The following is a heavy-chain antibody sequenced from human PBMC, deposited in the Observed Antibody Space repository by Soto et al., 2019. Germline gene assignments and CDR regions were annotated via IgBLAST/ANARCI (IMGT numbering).Heavy chain of an antibody. CDR2: IWYDGSNK. CDR1: GFIFSSYG. CDR3: ARVLLWFGESPLDY. J-gene: IGHJ4*02. V-gene: IGHV3-33*01. D-gene: IGHD3-10*01. Sequence: QVQLVESGGGVVQPGRSLRLSCAASGFIFSSYGMHWVRQAPGKGLEWVAVIWYDGSNKYYADSVKGRFTISRDNSKNTLYLQMNCLRAEDTAVHYCARVLLWFGESPLDYWGQGTLVTVSS.